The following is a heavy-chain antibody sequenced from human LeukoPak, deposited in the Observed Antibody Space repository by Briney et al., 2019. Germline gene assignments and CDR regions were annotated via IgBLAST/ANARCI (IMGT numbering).Heavy chain of an antibody. CDR2: ISGSGRST. D-gene: IGHD1-7*01. CDR1: GFSLSSHA. V-gene: IGHV3-64*01. CDR3: ANLFRSGAEYLTGTENWFDP. J-gene: IGHJ5*02. Sequence: PGGSLRLSCAASGFSLSSHAMHWVRQAPGKGLEYLSAISGSGRSTYYANSVQGRFTISRDTSKNTLYLQMGSLRAEDMAVYYCANLFRSGAEYLTGTENWFDPWGQGTLVTVSS.